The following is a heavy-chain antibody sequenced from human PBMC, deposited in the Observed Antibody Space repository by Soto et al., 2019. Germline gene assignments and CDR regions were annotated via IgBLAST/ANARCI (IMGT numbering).Heavy chain of an antibody. CDR3: ARSYSGYDPHGY. Sequence: GGSLRLSCAASGFTFSNYAMSWVRQAPGKGLEWVAVIWYDGSNKYYADSVKGRFTISRDNSKNTLYLQMNSLRAEDTAVYYCARSYSGYDPHGYWGQGALVTVSS. CDR2: IWYDGSNK. V-gene: IGHV3-33*08. D-gene: IGHD5-12*01. J-gene: IGHJ4*02. CDR1: GFTFSNYA.